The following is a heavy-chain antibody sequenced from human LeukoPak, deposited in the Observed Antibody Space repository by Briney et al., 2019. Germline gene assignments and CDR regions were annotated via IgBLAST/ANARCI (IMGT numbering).Heavy chain of an antibody. CDR2: IKQDGSEK. V-gene: IGHV3-7*01. Sequence: GRSLRLSCTASGLSFSSYGMHWVRQAPGRGLEWVANIKQDGSEKYYVDSVKGRFTISRDNAKNSLYLQMNSLRAEDTAVYYCARGDERFDYWGQGTLVTVSS. CDR1: GLSFSSYG. CDR3: ARGDERFDY. J-gene: IGHJ4*02.